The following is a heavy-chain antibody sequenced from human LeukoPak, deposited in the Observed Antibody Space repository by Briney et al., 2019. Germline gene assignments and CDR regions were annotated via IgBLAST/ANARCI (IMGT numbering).Heavy chain of an antibody. D-gene: IGHD3-10*01. CDR2: ISGSGGST. CDR3: AKVSLLWFGEFL. Sequence: GGSLRLSCAASGFTFSSYAMSWVRHAPGKGLEWVSAISGSGGSTYYADSVKGRFTISRDNSKNTLYLQMNSLRAEDTAVYYCAKVSLLWFGEFLWGQGTLVSVSS. V-gene: IGHV3-23*01. CDR1: GFTFSSYA. J-gene: IGHJ4*02.